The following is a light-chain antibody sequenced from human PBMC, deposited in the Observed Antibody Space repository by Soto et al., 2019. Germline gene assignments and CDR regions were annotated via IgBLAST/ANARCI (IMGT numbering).Light chain of an antibody. Sequence: QSALTQPRSVSGSPGQSVTISCTGTNSDVGAYSYVSWYQQHPAKAPKLFIYDVNKRPSGVPDRFSGSKSGNTASLTISALRAEDEAEYYCCSYAGRNTFVFGTGTKVTVL. CDR3: CSYAGRNTFV. J-gene: IGLJ1*01. CDR2: DVN. CDR1: NSDVGAYSY. V-gene: IGLV2-11*01.